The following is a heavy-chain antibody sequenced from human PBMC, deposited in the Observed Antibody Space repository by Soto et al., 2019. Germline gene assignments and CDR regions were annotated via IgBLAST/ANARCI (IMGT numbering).Heavy chain of an antibody. J-gene: IGHJ4*02. Sequence: QVQLVESGGGVVQPGRSLRLSCAASGFTFSSYAMHWVRQAPGKGLERVAVISYDGSNKYYADSVKGRFTISRDNSKNTLYLKMNSLRAEDTAVYYCARDEGYCTNGLCYGPDYWGQGTLVTVSS. CDR3: ARDEGYCTNGLCYGPDY. V-gene: IGHV3-30-3*01. CDR2: ISYDGSNK. CDR1: GFTFSSYA. D-gene: IGHD2-8*01.